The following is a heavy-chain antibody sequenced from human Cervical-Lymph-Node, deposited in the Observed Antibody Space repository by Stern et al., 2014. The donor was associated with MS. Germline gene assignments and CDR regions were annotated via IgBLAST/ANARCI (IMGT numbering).Heavy chain of an antibody. D-gene: IGHD1-26*01. V-gene: IGHV1-69*01. CDR2: IIPIFATT. CDR3: AREGIPGAGGTLDN. Sequence: VQLLESGAEVKKPGSSVKVSCNVSGGTFSSYTLNWVRQAPGQGLEWMGGIIPIFATTNYPQRFQGKVTITADGSTSTTYLEVSSLTSEDTAVYYCAREGIPGAGGTLDNWGQGTLVIVSS. CDR1: GGTFSSYT. J-gene: IGHJ4*02.